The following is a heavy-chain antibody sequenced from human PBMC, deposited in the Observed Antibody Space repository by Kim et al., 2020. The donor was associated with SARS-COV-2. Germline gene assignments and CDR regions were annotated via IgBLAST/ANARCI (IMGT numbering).Heavy chain of an antibody. V-gene: IGHV5-51*01. Sequence: GESLKISCKGSGYSFTSYWIGWVRQMPGKGLEWMGIIYPGDSDTRYSPSFQGQVTISADKSISTAYLQWSSLKASDTAMYYCARRAGRGVIEYYYGMDVWGQGTMVTVSS. CDR1: GYSFTSYW. CDR2: IYPGDSDT. CDR3: ARRAGRGVIEYYYGMDV. J-gene: IGHJ6*02. D-gene: IGHD3-10*01.